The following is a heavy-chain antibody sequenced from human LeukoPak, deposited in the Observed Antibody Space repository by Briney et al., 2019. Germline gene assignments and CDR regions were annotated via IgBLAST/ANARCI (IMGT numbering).Heavy chain of an antibody. J-gene: IGHJ4*02. CDR1: GDSISSSSYY. V-gene: IGHV4-39*01. Sequence: SETLSLTCTVSGDSISSSSYYWGWIRQPPGKGLEWIGSIYYIGSTYYNPSFKSRVTISVDTSKNQFSLKLSSVTAADTAVYYCARQGPRRAYDYYNWGQGTLVTVSS. D-gene: IGHD3-10*01. CDR3: ARQGPRRAYDYYN. CDR2: IYYIGST.